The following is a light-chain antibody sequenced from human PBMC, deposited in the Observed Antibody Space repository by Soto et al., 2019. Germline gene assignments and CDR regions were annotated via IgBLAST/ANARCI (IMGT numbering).Light chain of an antibody. CDR2: GAS. V-gene: IGKV3-20*01. J-gene: IGKJ4*01. CDR1: ENVRTTY. CDR3: QQYGSSPPVT. Sequence: IGLTQSPTTRYLSPVERATVSCTSMENVRTTYLAWYQQKVAQAPRLLMYGASNRATGIPHRFSGSGSGTDFTLTISRLEPEDFAVYYCQQYGSSPPVTFGGGTKVDIK.